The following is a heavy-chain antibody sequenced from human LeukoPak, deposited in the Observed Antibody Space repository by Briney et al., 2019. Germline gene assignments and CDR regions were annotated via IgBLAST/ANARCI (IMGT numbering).Heavy chain of an antibody. CDR2: IYYSGST. D-gene: IGHD4-17*01. CDR1: GGSIGSGSYY. J-gene: IGHJ4*02. Sequence: SQTLSLTCTVSGGSIGSGSYYWSWIRQPAGKGLEWIGYIYYSGSTYYNPSLKSRVTISVDTSKNQFSLKLSSVTAADTAVYYCARDEDYGAVYWGQGTLVTVSS. CDR3: ARDEDYGAVY. V-gene: IGHV4-30-4*08.